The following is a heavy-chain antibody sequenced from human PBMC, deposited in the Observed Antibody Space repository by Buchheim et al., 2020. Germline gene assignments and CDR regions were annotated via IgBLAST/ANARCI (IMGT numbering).Heavy chain of an antibody. CDR1: DESFTTYY. V-gene: IGHV4-34*01. CDR3: ARGFDY. J-gene: IGHJ4*02. CDR2: VNHSGST. Sequence: QVQLQPWGAGLLKSSETLTLTCAVYDESFTTYYWSWIRQSPGKGLEWVGEVNHSGSTNYTPSLKSRLSISVDTSKAQFSLQLSSVTAADTAVYYCARGFDYWGQGTL.